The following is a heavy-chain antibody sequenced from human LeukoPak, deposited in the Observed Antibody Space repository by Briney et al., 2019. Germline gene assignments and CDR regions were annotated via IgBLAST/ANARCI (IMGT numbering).Heavy chain of an antibody. V-gene: IGHV5-51*01. D-gene: IGHD2-8*02. CDR1: GYSFTSYW. Sequence: GESLKISCEGLGYSFTSYWIGWVRQMPGKGLEWMGIIYPRDSDTRYSPSFQGQVTTSADKSISTAYLQWSSLKASDTAMYYCARQGGRVGDAFDIWGQGTMVTVSS. CDR2: IYPRDSDT. CDR3: ARQGGRVGDAFDI. J-gene: IGHJ3*02.